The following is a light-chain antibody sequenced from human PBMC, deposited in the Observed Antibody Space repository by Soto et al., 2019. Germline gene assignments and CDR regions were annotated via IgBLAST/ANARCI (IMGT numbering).Light chain of an antibody. CDR2: AAS. J-gene: IGKJ1*01. CDR3: QKYNRALWT. V-gene: IGKV1-27*01. Sequence: DIQMTQSPSSLSASVGDRVTITCRASQDISNYLTWYQQKPGKVPKLLIYAASTLHLGVPSRFSGSGSGTEFTLTISSLQPEDVATYYCQKYNRALWTFGQGTKVEVK. CDR1: QDISNY.